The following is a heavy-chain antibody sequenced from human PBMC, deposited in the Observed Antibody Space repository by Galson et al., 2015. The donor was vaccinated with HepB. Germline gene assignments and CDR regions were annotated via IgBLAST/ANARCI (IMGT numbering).Heavy chain of an antibody. D-gene: IGHD3-3*01. V-gene: IGHV3-30*18. J-gene: IGHJ3*02. CDR2: SHDGSES. CDR3: AKAGITTFGVVVPDAFNI. Sequence: SHDGSESYYSDSLKGRFTISRDNSKNTLFLQMNSLRAQDTAVYYCAKAGITTFGVVVPDAFNIWGRGTMVTVSS.